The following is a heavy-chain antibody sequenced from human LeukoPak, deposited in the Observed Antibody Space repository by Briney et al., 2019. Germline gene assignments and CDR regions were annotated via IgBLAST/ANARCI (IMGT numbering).Heavy chain of an antibody. V-gene: IGHV4-4*02. D-gene: IGHD3-22*01. CDR3: ARSLITFSYDSSGSNWFDP. Sequence: PSGTLSLTCAVSGGSISSSNWWSWVRQPPGKGLEWIGEIYHSGSTSYNPSLKSRVTISVDKSKNQFSLKLSSVTAADTAVYYCARSLITFSYDSSGSNWFDPWGQGTLVTVSS. CDR2: IYHSGST. J-gene: IGHJ5*02. CDR1: GGSISSSNW.